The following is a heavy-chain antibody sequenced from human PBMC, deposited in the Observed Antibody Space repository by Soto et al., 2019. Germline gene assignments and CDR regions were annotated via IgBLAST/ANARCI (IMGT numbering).Heavy chain of an antibody. CDR1: GYTFTSYD. CDR2: MNPNSGNT. V-gene: IGHV1-8*01. D-gene: IGHD2-2*01. J-gene: IGHJ6*03. Sequence: ASVKVSCKASGYTFTSYDINWVRQATGQGLEWMGWMNPNSGNTGYAQKFQGRVTMTRNTSISTAYMELSSLRSEDTAVYYCARVPYFPVPAAHSARLYYYYMDVWGKGTTVTVSS. CDR3: ARVPYFPVPAAHSARLYYYYMDV.